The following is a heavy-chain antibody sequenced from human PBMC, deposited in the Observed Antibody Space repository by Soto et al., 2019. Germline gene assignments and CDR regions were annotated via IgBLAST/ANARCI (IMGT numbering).Heavy chain of an antibody. CDR3: ARELISSTSPVEFDS. CDR1: GFTFSTYA. D-gene: IGHD6-13*01. CDR2: MSNDGSNT. Sequence: QVHLVESGGGVVQPGRSLRLSCAASGFTFSTYAMHWVRQAPGKGLEWVAFMSNDGSNTYYADSVKGRFTISRDNSKNTLYLQRNSLRPEDTAVYYCARELISSTSPVEFDSWGQGTLGTVSS. J-gene: IGHJ4*02. V-gene: IGHV3-30-3*01.